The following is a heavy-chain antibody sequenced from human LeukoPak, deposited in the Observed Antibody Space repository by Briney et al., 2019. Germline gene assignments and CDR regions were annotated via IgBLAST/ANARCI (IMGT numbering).Heavy chain of an antibody. D-gene: IGHD3-3*01. CDR3: ASGWSSYYAFDY. Sequence: ASVTVSCKTSGYTFTVYYLHWVRRAPGQGLEWMGWIDPRSGGTNYARKFQGRVTMTRDTSISTGYLKLSGLTSDDTALYYCASGWSSYYAFDYWGQGTLVTVSS. J-gene: IGHJ4*02. CDR1: GYTFTVYY. V-gene: IGHV1-2*02. CDR2: IDPRSGGT.